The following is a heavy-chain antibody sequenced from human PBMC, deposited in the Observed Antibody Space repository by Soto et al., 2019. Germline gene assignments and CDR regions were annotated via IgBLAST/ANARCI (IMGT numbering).Heavy chain of an antibody. V-gene: IGHV1-3*01. CDR1: GYAFTRYT. J-gene: IGHJ1*01. D-gene: IGHD1-1*01. Sequence: ASVKVSCKASGYAFTRYTIHWVRQAPGQRLEYMGWISAANGNTKYSQNFQGRVSFNRDTSASTVYMELSSLRFEDTAVYYCARSTTVKSNEYFEYWGQGTLVTVSS. CDR2: ISAANGNT. CDR3: ARSTTVKSNEYFEY.